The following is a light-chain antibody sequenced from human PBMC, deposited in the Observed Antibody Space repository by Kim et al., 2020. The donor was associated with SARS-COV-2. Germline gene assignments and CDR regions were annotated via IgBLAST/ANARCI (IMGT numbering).Light chain of an antibody. Sequence: VSPGQTASITCSGDKLGDKYACWYQRKPGQSPVLVIYQDSKRPSGIPERFSGSNSGNTATLTISGTQAMDEADYYCQAWDSSTWVFGGGTQLTVL. J-gene: IGLJ3*02. V-gene: IGLV3-1*01. CDR3: QAWDSSTWV. CDR2: QDS. CDR1: KLGDKY.